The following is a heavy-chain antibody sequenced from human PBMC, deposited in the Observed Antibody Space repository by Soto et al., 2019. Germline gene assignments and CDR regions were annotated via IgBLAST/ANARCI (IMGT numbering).Heavy chain of an antibody. V-gene: IGHV3-48*01. CDR3: ARDLGSSWYPEYFQH. CDR2: ISSSSSTI. CDR1: GFTFSSYS. J-gene: IGHJ1*01. Sequence: EVQLVESGGGLVQPGGSLRLSCAASGFTFSSYSMNWVRKAPGKGLEWVSYISSSSSTIYYADSVKGRFTISRDNAKNSLYLQRNSLRAEDTAVYYCARDLGSSWYPEYFQHWGQGTLVTVSS. D-gene: IGHD6-13*01.